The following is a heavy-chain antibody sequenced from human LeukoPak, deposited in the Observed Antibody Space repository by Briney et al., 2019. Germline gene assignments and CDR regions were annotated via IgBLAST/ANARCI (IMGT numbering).Heavy chain of an antibody. D-gene: IGHD1-26*01. CDR1: GLTVTNAW. J-gene: IGHJ4*02. CDR2: IASKTDGGAT. Sequence: GGSLRLSCSASGLTVTNAWMNWVRQAPGEGLDWVGRIASKTDGGATDYAAPVKGRFTISRDNSKNTLYLQMNSLRAEDTAVYYCARVGGSYAQPNDYWGQGTLVTVSS. V-gene: IGHV3-15*07. CDR3: ARVGGSYAQPNDY.